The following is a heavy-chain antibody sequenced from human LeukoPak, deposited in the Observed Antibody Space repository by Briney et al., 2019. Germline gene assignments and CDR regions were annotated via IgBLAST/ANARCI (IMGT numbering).Heavy chain of an antibody. CDR3: AKGRLTTVISYLFDC. Sequence: GGSLRLSCAASGFTFASYAMSWVRQAPGKGLEWVSSISGSGGTTYYADSVKGRFTIPRDKSQSTLYLQMNSLRADDTAVYYCAKGRLTTVISYLFDCWGQGTLVTVSS. J-gene: IGHJ4*02. D-gene: IGHD4-17*01. CDR1: GFTFASYA. V-gene: IGHV3-23*01. CDR2: ISGSGGTT.